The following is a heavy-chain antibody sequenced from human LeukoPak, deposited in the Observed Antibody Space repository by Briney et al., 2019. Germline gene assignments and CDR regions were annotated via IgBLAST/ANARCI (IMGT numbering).Heavy chain of an antibody. CDR1: GYTFTGYY. Sequence: ASVKVSCKASGYTFTGYYMHWVRQAPGQGLEWMGWINPNSGGTNYAQKFQGRVTMTRDTSISTAYMELSRLRSGDTAVYYCARTRIGYSSGQNWFDPWGQGTLVTVSS. D-gene: IGHD6-19*01. CDR2: INPNSGGT. V-gene: IGHV1-2*02. J-gene: IGHJ5*02. CDR3: ARTRIGYSSGQNWFDP.